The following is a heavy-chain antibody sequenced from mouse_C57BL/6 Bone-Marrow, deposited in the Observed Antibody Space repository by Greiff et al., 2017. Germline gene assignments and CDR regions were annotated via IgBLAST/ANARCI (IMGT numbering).Heavy chain of an antibody. D-gene: IGHD1-1*01. CDR3: ARDVYGSSDWYFDV. J-gene: IGHJ1*03. CDR2: IRNKANGYTT. CDR1: GFTFTDYY. V-gene: IGHV7-3*01. Sequence: EVQLVESGGGLVQPGGSLSLSCAASGFTFTDYYMSWVRQPPGKALEWVGFIRNKANGYTTDYRASVKGRFTISRANSQSLLYLQMNALRAEDSATYYCARDVYGSSDWYFDVWGTGTTVTVSS.